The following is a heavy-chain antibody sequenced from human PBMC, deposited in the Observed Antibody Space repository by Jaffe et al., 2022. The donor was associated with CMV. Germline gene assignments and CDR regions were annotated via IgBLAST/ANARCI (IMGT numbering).Heavy chain of an antibody. D-gene: IGHD2-21*02. Sequence: QVQLVQSGAEVKKPGSSVKVSCKASGGTFSSYAISWVRQAPGQGLEWMGRIIPILGIANYAQKFQGRVTITADKSTSTAYMELSSLRSEDTAVYYCARDLTYCGGDCYSDWGYYMDVWGKGTTVTVSS. CDR2: IIPILGIA. J-gene: IGHJ6*03. CDR3: ARDLTYCGGDCYSDWGYYMDV. V-gene: IGHV1-69*09. CDR1: GGTFSSYA.